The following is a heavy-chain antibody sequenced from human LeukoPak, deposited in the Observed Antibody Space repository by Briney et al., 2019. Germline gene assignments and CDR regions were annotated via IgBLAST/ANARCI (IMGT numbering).Heavy chain of an antibody. CDR2: IYYSGST. CDR3: ARDDYDGSGYFY. V-gene: IGHV4-31*11. Sequence: SESLSLTCAVSGGSISSGGYYWSWIRQHPGKGLEWIGYIYYSGSTYYNQSLKSRVIISVDTSKNQFSLRLSSVTAADTAVYYCARDDYDGSGYFYWDQGTLVTVSS. J-gene: IGHJ4*02. D-gene: IGHD3-22*01. CDR1: GGSISSGGYY.